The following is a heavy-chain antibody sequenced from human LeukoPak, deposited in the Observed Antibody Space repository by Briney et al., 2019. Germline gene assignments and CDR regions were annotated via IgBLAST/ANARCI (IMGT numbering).Heavy chain of an antibody. D-gene: IGHD6-19*01. V-gene: IGHV4-34*01. Sequence: PSETLSLTCGVYGGSFSGYYWSWIRQPPGKGLEWIGEVHHGGSTIYNPSLKSRVTISVDTSKNQFSLKLSSVTAADTAVYYCALILYSSGWYKDYWGQGTLVTVSS. CDR1: GGSFSGYY. CDR2: VHHGGST. J-gene: IGHJ4*02. CDR3: ALILYSSGWYKDY.